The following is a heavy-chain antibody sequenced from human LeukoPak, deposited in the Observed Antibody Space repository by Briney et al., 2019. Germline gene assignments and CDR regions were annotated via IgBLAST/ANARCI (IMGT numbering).Heavy chain of an antibody. Sequence: GGSLRLSCAASGFTFSNYNMNWVRQAPGKGLEWVSSISSGNHYIYYADSVKGRFNISRDNAKNSLYLKMNSLRAEDTAVYYCARDGDHADYDVHFDYWGQGTLVTVSS. D-gene: IGHD4-17*01. CDR3: ARDGDHADYDVHFDY. V-gene: IGHV3-21*01. CDR2: ISSGNHYI. J-gene: IGHJ4*02. CDR1: GFTFSNYN.